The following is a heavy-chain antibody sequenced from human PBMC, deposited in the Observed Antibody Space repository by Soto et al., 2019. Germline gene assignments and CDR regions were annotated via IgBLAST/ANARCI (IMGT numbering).Heavy chain of an antibody. CDR2: INPNSGGT. Sequence: ASVKVSCKASGYTFTGYYMHWVREAPGQGLEWMGWINPNSGGTNYAQKFQGWVTMTRDTSISTAYMELSGLRSDDTAVYYCARVAFIDAGMEVWGKGTKVTVSS. J-gene: IGHJ6*04. CDR1: GYTFTGYY. D-gene: IGHD2-15*01. CDR3: ARVAFIDAGMEV. V-gene: IGHV1-2*04.